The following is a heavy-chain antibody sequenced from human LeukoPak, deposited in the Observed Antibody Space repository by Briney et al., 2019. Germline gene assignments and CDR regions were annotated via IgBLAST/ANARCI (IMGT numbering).Heavy chain of an antibody. V-gene: IGHV3-30*03. CDR1: GFTFSSYG. Sequence: PGGSLRLSCAASGFTFSSYGMHWVRQAPGKGLEWVAIISYDGSNKYYADSMKGRFTISRDNSKNTLYLQMNSLRAEDTAVYYCARDDTSGYNYGTLDYWGQGTLVTVSS. D-gene: IGHD5-18*01. CDR2: ISYDGSNK. J-gene: IGHJ4*02. CDR3: ARDDTSGYNYGTLDY.